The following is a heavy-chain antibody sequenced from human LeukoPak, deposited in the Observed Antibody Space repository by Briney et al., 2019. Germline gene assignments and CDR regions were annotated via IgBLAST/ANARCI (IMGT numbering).Heavy chain of an antibody. CDR2: IYYSGST. D-gene: IGHD5-18*01. CDR1: GGSFSGYY. CDR3: ASFPGYSYGPTGDY. J-gene: IGHJ4*02. V-gene: IGHV4-59*01. Sequence: SETLSLTCAVYGGSFSGYYWSWIRQPPGKGLEWIGYIYYSGSTNYNPSLKSRVTISVDTSKNQFSLKLSSVTAADTAVYYCASFPGYSYGPTGDYWGQGTLATVSS.